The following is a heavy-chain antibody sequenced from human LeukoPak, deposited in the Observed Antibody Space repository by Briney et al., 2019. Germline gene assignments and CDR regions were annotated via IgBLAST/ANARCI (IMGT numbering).Heavy chain of an antibody. Sequence: ASVKVSCKASGYTFTGYYMHGVRQAPGQGLECVGWINPNRGGTNYAQKFRGGVTITRDTSISTAYMELSRLRSDDTAVYYCATAWARYCSSTSSSCLKKTLTSKQNWFDPWGQGTLVTVSS. CDR3: ATAWARYCSSTSSSCLKKTLTSKQNWFDP. D-gene: IGHD2-2*01. V-gene: IGHV1-2*02. CDR2: INPNRGGT. CDR1: GYTFTGYY. J-gene: IGHJ5*02.